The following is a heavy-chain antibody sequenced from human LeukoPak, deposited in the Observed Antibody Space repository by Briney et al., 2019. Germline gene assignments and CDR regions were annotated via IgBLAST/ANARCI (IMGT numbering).Heavy chain of an antibody. CDR1: EYSFTTYW. CDR2: IYPDDPDA. J-gene: IGHJ4*02. Sequence: TGESLKISCKGVEYSFTTYWIGWVRQMPGKGLEWMGIIYPDDPDARYSPSFQGQVTISADKSISTAYLQWSSLKASDAAMYYCARRSGSWDYYFDYWGQGTLVTVSS. CDR3: ARRSGSWDYYFDY. V-gene: IGHV5-51*01. D-gene: IGHD6-13*01.